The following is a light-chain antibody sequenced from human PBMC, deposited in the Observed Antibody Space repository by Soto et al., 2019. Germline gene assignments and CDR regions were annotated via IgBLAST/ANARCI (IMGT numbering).Light chain of an antibody. CDR2: EVS. CDR1: SSDVGGYDY. V-gene: IGLV2-14*01. CDR3: SPYTSSSTRV. J-gene: IGLJ1*01. Sequence: QSALTQPASVSGSPGQSITISCTGTSSDVGGYDYVCWYQQHPGKAPKLMIYEVSNRPSGVSDRFSGSKSGNTASLTISGLQAGDEADYYCSPYTSSSTRVFGTGTKVTVL.